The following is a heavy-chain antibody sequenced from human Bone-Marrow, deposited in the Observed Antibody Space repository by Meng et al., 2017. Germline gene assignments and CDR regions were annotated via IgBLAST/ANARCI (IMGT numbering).Heavy chain of an antibody. CDR1: GFTFSGDG. V-gene: IGHV3-30*18. CDR2: LSYDGSNK. D-gene: IGHD6-6*01. CDR3: AKDSRPIDY. Sequence: VQLVESGGGVVQPGRSMRLSCAASGFTFSGDGMHWVGQAPGKGLEWVAVLSYDGSNKNYADSVKGRFTIYRDNSKNTLYLQMNSLKGEDTAVYYCAKDSRPIDYWGQGTLVTVSS. J-gene: IGHJ4*02.